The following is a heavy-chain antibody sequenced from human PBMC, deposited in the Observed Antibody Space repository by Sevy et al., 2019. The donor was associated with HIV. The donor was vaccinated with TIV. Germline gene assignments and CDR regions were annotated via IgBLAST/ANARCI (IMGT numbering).Heavy chain of an antibody. V-gene: IGHV1-18*01. CDR3: ALYCSTTNCIFDY. CDR2: MIASNGNT. D-gene: IGHD2-2*01. J-gene: IGHJ4*02. CDR1: GYTFVNYG. Sequence: ASVKVSCKASGYTFVNYGISWVRQAPGQGLEWMGWMIASNGNTNYAQKFQGRVTMTTDTSTTTAYMELRSLRSDDTAVYYCALYCSTTNCIFDYWGQGTLVTVSS.